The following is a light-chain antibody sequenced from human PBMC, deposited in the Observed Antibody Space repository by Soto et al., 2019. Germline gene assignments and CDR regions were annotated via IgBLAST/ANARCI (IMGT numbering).Light chain of an antibody. J-gene: IGKJ3*01. CDR3: QQSYSTPRT. Sequence: GYRVTITCRASQSISSYLNWYQQKPWKAPKLLIYAASSLQSGVPSRFSGSGSGTDFTLTISSLQPEDFATYYCQQSYSTPRTFGPGTKVDIK. CDR1: QSISSY. V-gene: IGKV1-39*01. CDR2: AAS.